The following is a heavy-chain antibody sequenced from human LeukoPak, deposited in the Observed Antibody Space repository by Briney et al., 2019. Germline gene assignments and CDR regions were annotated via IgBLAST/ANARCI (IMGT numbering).Heavy chain of an antibody. D-gene: IGHD4-11*01. CDR2: IYNSGIT. Sequence: PSETLSLTCTVSGGSISGYYWTWIRQLPGKGLEWIGYIYNSGITNYNPSLKSRVTVSVDTSKNQFSLRLTSVTAADTAVYYCARSLPSLDYLFDSWGHGTLVTVSS. CDR1: GGSISGYY. CDR3: ARSLPSLDYLFDS. J-gene: IGHJ5*01. V-gene: IGHV4-59*08.